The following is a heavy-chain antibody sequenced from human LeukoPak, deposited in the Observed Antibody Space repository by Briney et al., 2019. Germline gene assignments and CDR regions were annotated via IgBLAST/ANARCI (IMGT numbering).Heavy chain of an antibody. D-gene: IGHD5-18*01. J-gene: IGHJ3*02. CDR1: GYSISSGYY. Sequence: KPSETLSLTCTVSGYSISSGYYWGWIRRPPGKGLERIGSIYHSGSTYYNPSLKSRVTISVDTSKNQFSLKLSSVTAADTAVYYCARYQDVDTAMVDAFDIWGQGTMVTVSS. V-gene: IGHV4-38-2*02. CDR2: IYHSGST. CDR3: ARYQDVDTAMVDAFDI.